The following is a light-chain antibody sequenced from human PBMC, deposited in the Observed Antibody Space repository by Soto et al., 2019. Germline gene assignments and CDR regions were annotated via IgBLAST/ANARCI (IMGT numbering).Light chain of an antibody. V-gene: IGKV3-15*01. CDR3: QQYNNWPPRT. CDR1: QSVSSN. CDR2: GAS. J-gene: IGKJ1*01. Sequence: EIVMTQSPATLSVSPGERATLSCRASQSVSSNLAWYQQKPGQAPRLLIYGASTRATGIPARFSGSGSGTEFTLTISSLQSEDFAVYYCQQYNNWPPRTFGQGTKWISN.